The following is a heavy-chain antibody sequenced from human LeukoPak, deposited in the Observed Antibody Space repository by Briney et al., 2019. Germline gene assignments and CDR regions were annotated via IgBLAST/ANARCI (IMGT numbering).Heavy chain of an antibody. D-gene: IGHD3-16*01. CDR1: GGSISSYY. V-gene: IGHV4-59*08. Sequence: SETLSLTCTVSGGSISSYYWSWIRLPPGKGLEWIGYIYYSGSTNYNPSLKSRVTISVDTSKNQFSLKLSSVTAADTAVYYCARQGLAGGRYYFDYWGQGTLVTVSS. J-gene: IGHJ4*02. CDR2: IYYSGST. CDR3: ARQGLAGGRYYFDY.